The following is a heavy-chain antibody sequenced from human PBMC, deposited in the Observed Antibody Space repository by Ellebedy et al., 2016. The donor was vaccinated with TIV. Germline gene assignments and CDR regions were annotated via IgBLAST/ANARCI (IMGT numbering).Heavy chain of an antibody. CDR1: GYSFTSYW. V-gene: IGHV5-51*01. J-gene: IGHJ2*01. CDR2: IYPGDSDT. D-gene: IGHD1-1*01. Sequence: GESLKISCKGSGYSFTSYWIGWVRQMPGKGLEWMGIIYPGDSDTRYSPSFQGQVTVSADKSINTAYLPWGGLKASDTAIYYCARLRAAIPGTRHLGWYFDVWGRGTLVTVSS. CDR3: ARLRAAIPGTRHLGWYFDV.